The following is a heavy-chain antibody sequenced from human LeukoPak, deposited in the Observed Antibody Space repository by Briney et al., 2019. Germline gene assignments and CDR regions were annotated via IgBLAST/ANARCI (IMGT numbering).Heavy chain of an antibody. CDR3: ARAGISSSWYGWFDP. CDR1: GGSFSGYY. J-gene: IGHJ5*02. D-gene: IGHD6-13*01. V-gene: IGHV4-34*01. Sequence: SETLSLTCAVYGGSFSGYYWSWIRQPPGKGLEWIGEINHSGSTNYNPSLKSRVTISVDTSKNQFSLKLSSVTAADTAVYYCARAGISSSWYGWFDPWGQGTLVTVSS. CDR2: INHSGST.